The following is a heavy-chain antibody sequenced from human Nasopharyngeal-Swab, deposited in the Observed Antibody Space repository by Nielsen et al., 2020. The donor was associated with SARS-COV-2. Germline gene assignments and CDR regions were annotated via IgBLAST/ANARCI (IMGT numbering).Heavy chain of an antibody. V-gene: IGHV3-53*01. Sequence: GGSLRLSCAASGFTVSSNYMSWVRQAPGKGLEWVSVIYSGGSTYYADSVKGRFTISRDNSKNTLYLQMNSLRAEDTAVYYCARGMGGRITIFGVVIIEDNWFDPWGQGTLVTVSS. CDR3: ARGMGGRITIFGVVIIEDNWFDP. CDR1: GFTVSSNY. J-gene: IGHJ5*02. D-gene: IGHD3-3*01. CDR2: IYSGGST.